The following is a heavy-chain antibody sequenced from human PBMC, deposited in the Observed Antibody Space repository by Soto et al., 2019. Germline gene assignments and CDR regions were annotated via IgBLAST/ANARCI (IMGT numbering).Heavy chain of an antibody. CDR3: ARYVLLWFGDPGNRFDP. CDR1: GGSISSSNW. Sequence: SETLSLTCAVSGGSISSSNWWSWVRQPPGKGLEWIGEIYHSGSTNYNPSLKSRVTISVDKSKNQFSLKLSSVTAADTAVYYCARYVLLWFGDPGNRFDPWGQGTLVTVSS. CDR2: IYHSGST. D-gene: IGHD3-10*01. J-gene: IGHJ5*02. V-gene: IGHV4-4*02.